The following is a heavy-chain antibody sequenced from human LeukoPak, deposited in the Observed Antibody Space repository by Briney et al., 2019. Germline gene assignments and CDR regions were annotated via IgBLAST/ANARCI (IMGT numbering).Heavy chain of an antibody. V-gene: IGHV1-46*01. D-gene: IGHD1-1*01. J-gene: IGHJ2*01. Sequence: ASVKVSCKASGYTFTSYYMHWVRQAPGQGLEWMGIINPSGGSTSYAQKFQGRVTMTRDTSTSTVYMELSSLRSEDTAVYYCARAGLGRTGNWYFDPWGRGTLVTVSS. CDR3: ARAGLGRTGNWYFDP. CDR1: GYTFTSYY. CDR2: INPSGGST.